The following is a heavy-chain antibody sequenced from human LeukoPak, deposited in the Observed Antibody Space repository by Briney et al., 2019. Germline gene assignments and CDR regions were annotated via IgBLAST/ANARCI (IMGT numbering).Heavy chain of an antibody. D-gene: IGHD3-10*01. Sequence: ASVKVSCKASAYTISNYGFNWVRQAPGQGLEWMGWISAYNGNTKYAQKLQGRFTMSTDTSTSTAYMELRSLTSDDTAVYYCARDLDGSGSYYTDYWGQGTLVTVSS. CDR3: ARDLDGSGSYYTDY. CDR1: AYTISNYG. CDR2: ISAYNGNT. J-gene: IGHJ4*02. V-gene: IGHV1-18*01.